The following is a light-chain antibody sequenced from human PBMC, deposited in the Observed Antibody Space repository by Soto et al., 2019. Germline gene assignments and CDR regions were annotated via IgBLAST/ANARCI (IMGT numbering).Light chain of an antibody. V-gene: IGLV7-43*01. Sequence: QAVVTQEPSLTVSPGGTVTLTCASTTGAVTSGNYASWFQQKPGQAPGTLIYTTNNKHSWTPARFSVSLLGDKAALTVSGVQPEDEADYYCLLYYGGAHLVFGGGTKLTVL. CDR3: LLYYGGAHLV. J-gene: IGLJ3*02. CDR1: TGAVTSGNY. CDR2: TTN.